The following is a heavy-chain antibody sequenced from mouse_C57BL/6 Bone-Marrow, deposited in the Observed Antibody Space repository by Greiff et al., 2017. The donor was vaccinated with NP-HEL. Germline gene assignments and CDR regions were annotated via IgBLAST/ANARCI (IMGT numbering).Heavy chain of an antibody. CDR1: GYSITSGYY. CDR3: AIYYGYPYWYFDV. J-gene: IGHJ1*03. D-gene: IGHD2-2*01. Sequence: VQLKESGPGLVKPSQSLSLTCSVTGYSITSGYYWNWIRQFPGNKLEWMGYISYDGSNNYNPSLKNRISITRDTSKNQFFLKLNSVTTEDTATYYCAIYYGYPYWYFDVWGTGTTVTVSS. V-gene: IGHV3-6*01. CDR2: ISYDGSN.